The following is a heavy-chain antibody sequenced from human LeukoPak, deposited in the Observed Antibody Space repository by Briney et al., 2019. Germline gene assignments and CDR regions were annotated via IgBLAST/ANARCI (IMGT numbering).Heavy chain of an antibody. CDR3: ARDGTYYYDSSGYYSDAFDI. J-gene: IGHJ3*02. V-gene: IGHV3-23*01. CDR2: ISGSGGSI. Sequence: GGSLRLSCAASGFTFSTYALSWVRQAPGKGLEWVSVISGSGGSIYYADSVKGRFTISRDNSKNTLYLQMNSLRAEDTAVYYCARDGTYYYDSSGYYSDAFDIWGQGTMVTVSS. D-gene: IGHD3-22*01. CDR1: GFTFSTYA.